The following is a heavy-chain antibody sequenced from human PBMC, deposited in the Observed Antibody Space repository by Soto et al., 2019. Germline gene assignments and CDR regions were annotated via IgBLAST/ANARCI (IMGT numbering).Heavy chain of an antibody. D-gene: IGHD2-15*01. CDR3: ARDLYCSGGSCWPYYYYYGMDV. CDR1: GYTFTSYG. Sequence: GASVKVSCKASGYTFTSYGISWVRQAPGQGLEWMGWISAYNGNTNYAQKLQGRVTVTTDTSTSTAYMELRSLRSDDTAVYYCARDLYCSGGSCWPYYYYYGMDVWGQGTTVTVSS. J-gene: IGHJ6*02. V-gene: IGHV1-18*01. CDR2: ISAYNGNT.